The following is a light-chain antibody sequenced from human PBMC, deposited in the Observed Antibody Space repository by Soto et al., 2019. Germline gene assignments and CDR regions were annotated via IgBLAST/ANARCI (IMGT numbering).Light chain of an antibody. J-gene: IGKJ1*01. Sequence: EIVLTQSPGTLSLSPGERATLSCRASQSVSSSFLAWYQQKPGQAPRLLIYGASSRATGIPDRFSGSGSGTDFTLTISRLEPEEFAVYYRQQYGFSPPWTFGQGTKVEIK. CDR3: QQYGFSPPWT. CDR1: QSVSSSF. V-gene: IGKV3-20*01. CDR2: GAS.